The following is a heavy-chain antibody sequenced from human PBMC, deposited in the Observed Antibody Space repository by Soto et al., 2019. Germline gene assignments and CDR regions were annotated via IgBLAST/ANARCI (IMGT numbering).Heavy chain of an antibody. D-gene: IGHD3-22*01. CDR2: ISYDGSNE. J-gene: IGHJ5*02. CDR3: AKDSYRSGCPGGWFDP. Sequence: QVQLAESGGGVVQPGRSLRLSCAASGVTFSGYAMHWVRQGPGKGLEWVAVISYDGSNENYADSVKGRFTISRDNSKNALYLQMNSLRAEDTAVYYCAKDSYRSGCPGGWFDPWGQGTLVTVPS. V-gene: IGHV3-30*18. CDR1: GVTFSGYA.